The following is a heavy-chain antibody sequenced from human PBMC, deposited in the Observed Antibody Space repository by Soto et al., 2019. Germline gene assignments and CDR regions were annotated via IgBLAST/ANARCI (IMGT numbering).Heavy chain of an antibody. CDR3: ASRRYYYGSGTNWLDP. D-gene: IGHD3-10*01. J-gene: IGHJ5*02. CDR1: GGSFSVYY. V-gene: IGHV4-34*01. Sequence: SETLSLTCAAYGGSFSVYYWTWIRQPPGKGLEWIGEINHSGSTNYNPSLKSRVSISVDTSKNQFSLKMTSVTAADTAVYYCASRRYYYGSGTNWLDPWGQGTLVTVSS. CDR2: INHSGST.